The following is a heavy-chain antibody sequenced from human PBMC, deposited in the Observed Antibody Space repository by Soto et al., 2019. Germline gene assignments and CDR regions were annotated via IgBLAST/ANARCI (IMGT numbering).Heavy chain of an antibody. CDR2: INDSGST. CDR3: ARVPYTNSQFDY. V-gene: IGHV4-34*01. D-gene: IGHD3-16*01. J-gene: IGHJ4*02. CDR1: GGSFSGYY. Sequence: SETLSLTCAVYGGSFSGYYWSWIRQPPGKGLEWIGEINDSGSTNYNPSLKSRVTISLDTSKNQFSLKLSSVTAADTAVYYCARVPYTNSQFDYWGQGTLVTVSS.